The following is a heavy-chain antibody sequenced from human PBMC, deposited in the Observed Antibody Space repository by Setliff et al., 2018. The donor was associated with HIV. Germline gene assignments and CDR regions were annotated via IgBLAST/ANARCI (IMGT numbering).Heavy chain of an antibody. CDR1: GASLQSYY. J-gene: IGHJ5*02. D-gene: IGHD2-15*01. V-gene: IGHV4-4*07. CDR3: SRSIHGGVSEPFDT. CDR2: IYYVGWS. Sequence: SETLSLTCSGSGASLQSYYWSWIRQPAGKGLQWVGRIYYVGWSKYNPSLEDRVPTSVDTSNNQFSLSLRSVTDAETAIYYCSRSIHGGVSEPFDTWGQGILVTVSS.